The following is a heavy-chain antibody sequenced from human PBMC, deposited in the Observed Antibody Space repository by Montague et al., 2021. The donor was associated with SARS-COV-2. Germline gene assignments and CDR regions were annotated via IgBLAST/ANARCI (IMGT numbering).Heavy chain of an antibody. V-gene: IGHV4-34*01. CDR3: SRVKSISSWVRLPAPV. Sequence: SETLSLTCAVYGGSFSGYYWSWIRQPPGKGLEWIGEVNLSGSTNYNPSLKSRVTISVDTSKNQFSLKLSSVTAADTAVYYCSRVKSISSWVRLPAPVWGKGTTVTVSS. CDR2: VNLSGST. J-gene: IGHJ6*04. CDR1: GGSFSGYY. D-gene: IGHD6-6*01.